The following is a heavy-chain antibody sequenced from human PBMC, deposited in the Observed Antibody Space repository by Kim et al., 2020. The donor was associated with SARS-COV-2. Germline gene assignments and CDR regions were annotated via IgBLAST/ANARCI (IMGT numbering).Heavy chain of an antibody. CDR3: ARHKSTTVRFLQWSHYYYGMDV. V-gene: IGHV3-7*01. D-gene: IGHD3-3*01. CDR2: IKQGGSEE. J-gene: IGHJ6*02. CDR1: GFTFKNYW. Sequence: GGSLRLSCEASGFTFKNYWMSWVRQAPGKGLEWVANIKQGGSEEYYRDSVKGRFTISRDNARNSLDLHMNSLRAEDTAVYYCARHKSTTVRFLQWSHYYYGMDVWGQGTTVTVSS.